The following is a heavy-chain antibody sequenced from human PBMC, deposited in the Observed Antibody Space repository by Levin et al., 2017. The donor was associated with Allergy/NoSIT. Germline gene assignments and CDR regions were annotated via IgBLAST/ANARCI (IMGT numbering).Heavy chain of an antibody. D-gene: IGHD2-21*02. CDR3: ARAHRGVCGGDCLYYFDY. CDR2: ISYDGSNK. Sequence: PGGSLRLSCAASGFTFSSYAMHWVRQAPGKGLEWVAVISYDGSNKYYADSVKGRFTISRDNSKNTLYLQMNSLRAEDTAVYYCARAHRGVCGGDCLYYFDYWGQGTLVTVSS. J-gene: IGHJ4*02. V-gene: IGHV3-30-3*01. CDR1: GFTFSSYA.